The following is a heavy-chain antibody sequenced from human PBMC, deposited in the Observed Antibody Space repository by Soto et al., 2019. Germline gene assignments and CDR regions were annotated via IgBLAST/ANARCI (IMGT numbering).Heavy chain of an antibody. CDR1: GGTFSSYA. V-gene: IGHV1-69*06. J-gene: IGHJ6*02. CDR2: IIPIFGTA. Sequence: VKVSCKASGGTFSSYAISWVRQAPGQGLEWMGGIIPIFGTANYAQKFQGRVTITADKSTSTAYMELSSLRSEDTAVYYCASAARSPGSVQMTTVTIMDPPGWYCGMDVWGQGTTVTVSS. D-gene: IGHD4-4*01. CDR3: ASAARSPGSVQMTTVTIMDPPGWYCGMDV.